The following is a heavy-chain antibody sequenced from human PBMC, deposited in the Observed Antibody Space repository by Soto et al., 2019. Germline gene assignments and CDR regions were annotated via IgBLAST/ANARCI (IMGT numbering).Heavy chain of an antibody. CDR3: AKDEGSWYLDY. CDR1: GFSFRTYG. D-gene: IGHD6-13*01. CDR2: ISYDGSNK. J-gene: IGHJ4*02. V-gene: IGHV3-30*18. Sequence: PGGSLRLSCAASGFSFRTYGMHWVRQVPGKGLEWVADISYDGSNKYYADSVKGRFTISRDNSKNTLYLQMNSLRVEDTAVYYYAKDEGSWYLDYWGQGTQVTVSS.